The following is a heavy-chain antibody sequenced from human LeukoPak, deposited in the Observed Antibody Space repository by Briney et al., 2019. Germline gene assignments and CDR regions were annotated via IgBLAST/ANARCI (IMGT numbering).Heavy chain of an antibody. CDR3: VRQQTPHGNFDY. J-gene: IGHJ4*02. V-gene: IGHV3-13*01. CDR1: GFTFSNHA. Sequence: GRSLRLSCATSGFTFSNHAMHWVRQATGKGLEWVSAIGTAGDTFYPGSVKGRFTISRENAKNSLSLQMNSLRAEDTAVYYCVRQQTPHGNFDYWGQGTLVTVSS. CDR2: IGTAGDT. D-gene: IGHD1-26*01.